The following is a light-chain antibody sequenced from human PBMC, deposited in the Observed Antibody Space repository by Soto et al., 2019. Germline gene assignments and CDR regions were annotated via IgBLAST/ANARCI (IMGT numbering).Light chain of an antibody. CDR2: GAS. CDR3: QQYYSSPLFS. CDR1: QSVSSSY. V-gene: IGKV3-20*01. J-gene: IGKJ3*01. Sequence: EIVLTQSPGTLSLSPGERATLSCSASQSVSSSYLAWYQHKPGQAPRLLIYGASSRATGIPDRFSGSGSGTDFTLTISRLEPEDFALYYCQQYYSSPLFSFGPGTKVDIK.